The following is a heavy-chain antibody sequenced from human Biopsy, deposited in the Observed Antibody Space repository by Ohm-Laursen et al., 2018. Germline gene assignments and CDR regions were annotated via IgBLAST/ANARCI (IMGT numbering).Heavy chain of an antibody. V-gene: IGHV3-7*01. CDR1: GFTFSNYL. CDR3: ARGRQGYNFGEIQH. Sequence: SLRLSCSASGFTFSNYLMTWVRQAPGKGLEWVANIKDDGSVIHYLDSVKGRFTISRDNANKLLFLQMSSLRAEDTALYYCARGRQGYNFGEIQHRGQGILVSVSS. CDR2: IKDDGSVI. D-gene: IGHD5-24*01. J-gene: IGHJ1*01.